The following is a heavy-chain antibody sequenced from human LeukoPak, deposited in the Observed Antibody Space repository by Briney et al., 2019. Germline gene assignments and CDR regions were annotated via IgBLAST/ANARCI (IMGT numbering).Heavy chain of an antibody. J-gene: IGHJ4*02. CDR1: GFTFSLYN. CDR3: VTYGSPWNRVDH. CDR2: MSSSSTYI. Sequence: KPGGSLRLSCAASGFTFSLYNMNWVRQAPGKGLEWVSSMSSSSTYINYADSVKGRFTISRDKTKNILYLQMNSPRAEDTAVYYCVTYGSPWNRVDHWGQGTLVTVSS. V-gene: IGHV3-21*01. D-gene: IGHD1-1*01.